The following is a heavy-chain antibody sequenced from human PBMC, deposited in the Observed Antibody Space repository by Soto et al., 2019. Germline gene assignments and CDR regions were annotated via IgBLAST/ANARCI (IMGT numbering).Heavy chain of an antibody. D-gene: IGHD3-10*01. CDR3: ARTDYGTAYFDP. CDR1: GDSISSGNHY. Sequence: TLSLTCTVSGDSISSGNHYWSWIRQPPGKGLEWIGYIFYSGTAYYNPSLKSRLTISVDTSKNQFSLKLSSVTAADTAVYYCARTDYGTAYFDPWGQGSLVTVTS. V-gene: IGHV4-30-4*01. J-gene: IGHJ5*02. CDR2: IFYSGTA.